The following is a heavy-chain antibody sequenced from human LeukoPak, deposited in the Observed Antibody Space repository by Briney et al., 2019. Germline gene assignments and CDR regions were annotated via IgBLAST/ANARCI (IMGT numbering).Heavy chain of an antibody. CDR2: INHSGST. Sequence: PSETLSLTCAVYGGSFSGYYWSWIRQPPGKGLEWIGEINHSGSTNYNPSLKSRVTISVDTSKNQFSLKLSSVTAADTAVYYCARGGPRLDTAMVTDDAFDIWGQGTMVTVSS. CDR3: ARGGPRLDTAMVTDDAFDI. V-gene: IGHV4-34*01. J-gene: IGHJ3*02. D-gene: IGHD5-18*01. CDR1: GGSFSGYY.